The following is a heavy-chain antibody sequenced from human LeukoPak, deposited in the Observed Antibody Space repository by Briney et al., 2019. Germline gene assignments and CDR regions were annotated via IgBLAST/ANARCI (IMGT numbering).Heavy chain of an antibody. CDR3: AREDYYDSRRGLFDP. Sequence: PSETLSLTCAVSGGSIGSTNWWSWVRQLPGKGLEWIGEIYHSGNTNYNPSLKSRVTISADKSKNQFSLKLSSVTAADTAVYYCAREDYYDSRRGLFDPWGQGTLVTVSS. CDR2: IYHSGNT. V-gene: IGHV4-4*02. D-gene: IGHD3-22*01. J-gene: IGHJ5*02. CDR1: GGSIGSTNW.